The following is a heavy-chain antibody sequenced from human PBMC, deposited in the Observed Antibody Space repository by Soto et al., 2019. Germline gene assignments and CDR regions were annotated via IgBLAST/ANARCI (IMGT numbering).Heavy chain of an antibody. V-gene: IGHV4-34*01. CDR1: CRSFSGYY. CDR2: INHSGST. Sequence: SDTLSLTCAVYCRSFSGYYWSWIRKTPWQGLEGIGEINHSGSTNYNPSLKSRVTISVDTSKNQFSLKLSSVTAADTAVYYCARDGSGSYYNRIPAYWGQGTLVTVSS. J-gene: IGHJ4*02. CDR3: ARDGSGSYYNRIPAY. D-gene: IGHD3-10*01.